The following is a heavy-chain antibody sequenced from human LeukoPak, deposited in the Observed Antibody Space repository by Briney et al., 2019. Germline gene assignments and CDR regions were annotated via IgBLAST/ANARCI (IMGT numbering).Heavy chain of an antibody. CDR3: VRDINGDGYNYFGY. Sequence: PSETLSLTCTVSGGSISSYYWSWIRQPPGKGLEWIGYIYYSGSTNYNPSLKSRVTISVDTSKNQFSLKLSSVTAADTAVYYCVRDINGDGYNYFGYWGQGTLVTVSS. CDR1: GGSISSYY. V-gene: IGHV4-59*01. CDR2: IYYSGST. J-gene: IGHJ4*02. D-gene: IGHD5-24*01.